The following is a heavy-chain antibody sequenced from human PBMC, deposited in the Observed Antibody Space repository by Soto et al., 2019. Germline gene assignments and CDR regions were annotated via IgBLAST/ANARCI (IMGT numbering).Heavy chain of an antibody. V-gene: IGHV3-23*01. J-gene: IGHJ3*02. CDR3: ALGYWARDAFDI. CDR2: ISGSGGNT. Sequence: GGSLRLSCAASGFTFSTYAMSWVRQAPGKGLEWVSAISGSGGNTYYADSVKGRFTISRDNSKNTLYLQMNSLRAEDTAVYYCALGYWARDAFDIWGQGTMVTVSS. D-gene: IGHD2-15*01. CDR1: GFTFSTYA.